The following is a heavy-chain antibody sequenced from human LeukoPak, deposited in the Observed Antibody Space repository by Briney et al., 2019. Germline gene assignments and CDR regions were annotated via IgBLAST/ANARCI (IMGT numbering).Heavy chain of an antibody. Sequence: PGGSLRLSCAVSGFTVNNIYMSWVRQAPGKGLEWVSVIYSGGTTLYADSVKGRFTISRDNSKNTLYLQMNSLRAEDTAVYYCARLHSSSPSDYWGQGTLVTVSS. CDR2: IYSGGTT. D-gene: IGHD6-6*01. J-gene: IGHJ4*02. CDR1: GFTVNNIY. CDR3: ARLHSSSPSDY. V-gene: IGHV3-66*04.